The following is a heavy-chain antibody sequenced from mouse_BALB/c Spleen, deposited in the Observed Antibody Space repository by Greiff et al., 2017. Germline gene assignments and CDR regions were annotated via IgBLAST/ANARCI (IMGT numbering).Heavy chain of an antibody. J-gene: IGHJ3*01. CDR1: GFTFSSYT. CDR2: ISNGGGST. CDR3: ARRGYGSSLAWFAY. D-gene: IGHD1-1*01. V-gene: IGHV5-12-2*01. Sequence: EVQGVESGGGLVQPGGSLKLSCAASGFTFSSYTMSWVRQTPEKRLEWVAYISNGGGSTYYPDTVKGRFTISRDNAKNTLYLQMSSLKSEDTAMYYCARRGYGSSLAWFAYWGQGTLVTVSA.